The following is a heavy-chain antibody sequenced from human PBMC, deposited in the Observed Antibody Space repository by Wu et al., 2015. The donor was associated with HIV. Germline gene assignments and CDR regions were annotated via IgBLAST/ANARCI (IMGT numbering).Heavy chain of an antibody. D-gene: IGHD6-13*01. J-gene: IGHJ4*02. V-gene: IGHV4-59*08. CDR3: ARFHPGYSSSWYFDY. CDR2: IYYSGST. CDR1: GGSISSYY. Sequence: QVQLQESGPGLVKPSETLSLTCTVSGGSISSYYWSWIRQPPGKGLEWIGYIYYSGSTNYNPSLKSRVTISVDTSKNQFSLKLSSVTAADTAVYYCARFHPGYSSSWYFDYWGQGTLVTVSS.